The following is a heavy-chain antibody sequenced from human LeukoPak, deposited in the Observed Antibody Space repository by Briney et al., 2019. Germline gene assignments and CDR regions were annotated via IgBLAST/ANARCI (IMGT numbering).Heavy chain of an antibody. V-gene: IGHV3-23*01. CDR1: GFTFSNYA. D-gene: IGHD6-6*01. CDR2: ISATGSST. J-gene: IGHJ4*02. CDR3: ANSYTTSSRTPFDY. Sequence: GGSLRLSCAASGFTFSNYAMTWVRQAPGKGLEWVSAISATGSSTYYADSVKGRFTISRDNSKGTLYLQMNSLAAEDTAIYYCANSYTTSSRTPFDYWGQGTLVTVSS.